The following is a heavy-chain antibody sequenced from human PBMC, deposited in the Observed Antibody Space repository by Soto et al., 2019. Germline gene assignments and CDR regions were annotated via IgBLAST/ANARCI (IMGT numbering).Heavy chain of an antibody. D-gene: IGHD1-26*01. Sequence: QVQLVQSGAEVKKPGASVKVSCKASGYTFTSYGISWVRQAPGQGLEWMGWISVYNGNTKYAQKLQGRVTMTADTSASSAYMELRSRRSDDTAVYYCERDLSSRPYSERSSPGETWGQSTLVTVS. V-gene: IGHV1-18*04. CDR2: ISVYNGNT. J-gene: IGHJ5*02. CDR3: ERDLSSRPYSERSSPGET. CDR1: GYTFTSYG.